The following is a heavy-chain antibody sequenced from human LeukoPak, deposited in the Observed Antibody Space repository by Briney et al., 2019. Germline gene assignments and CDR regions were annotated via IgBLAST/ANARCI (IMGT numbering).Heavy chain of an antibody. CDR3: ARTTTVTFWFDP. CDR1: GGSISSGGYS. D-gene: IGHD4-17*01. V-gene: IGHV4-30-2*01. Sequence: PSETLSLTCAVSGGSISSGGYSWSWIRQPPGKGLEWIGYIYHSGSTYYNPSLKSRVTISVDRSKNQFSLKLSSVTAADTAVYYCARTTTVTFWFDPWGQGTLVTVSS. CDR2: IYHSGST. J-gene: IGHJ5*02.